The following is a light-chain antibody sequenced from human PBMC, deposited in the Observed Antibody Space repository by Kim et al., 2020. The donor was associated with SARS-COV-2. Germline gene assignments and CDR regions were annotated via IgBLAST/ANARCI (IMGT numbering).Light chain of an antibody. CDR2: NNN. CDR3: QSYDSSHWV. J-gene: IGLJ3*02. Sequence: QSVLTQPPSVSGAPGQRVTISCTGSSSNIGAGYNVHWYQHLPGTAPKLLIYNNNNRPSGVPDRFSGSKSGTSASLAITGLQAEDEADYYCQSYDSSHWVFGGGTRVTVL. CDR1: SSNIGAGYN. V-gene: IGLV1-40*01.